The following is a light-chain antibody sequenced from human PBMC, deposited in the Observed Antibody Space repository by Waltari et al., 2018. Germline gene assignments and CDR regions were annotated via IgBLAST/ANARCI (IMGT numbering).Light chain of an antibody. J-gene: IGLJ2*01. CDR1: SGPSNYA. CDR2: LNSDGSH. V-gene: IGLV4-69*01. Sequence: QLVLTQSPSPSASLRASVKLTCTLSSGPSNYAIAWHPQQPEKGPRYLMKLNSDGSHSKGDGIPDRFSGSSSGAERYLTISSLQSEDEADYYCQTWGTGIRVFGGGTKLTVL. CDR3: QTWGTGIRV.